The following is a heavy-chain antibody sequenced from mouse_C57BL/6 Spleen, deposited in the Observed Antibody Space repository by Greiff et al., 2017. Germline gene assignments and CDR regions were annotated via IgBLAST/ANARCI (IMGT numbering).Heavy chain of an antibody. J-gene: IGHJ3*01. Sequence: QVQLQQSGAELVRPGASVTLSCKASGYTFTDYEMHWVKQTPVHGLEWIGAIDPETGGTAYNQKFKGKAIMTADKSSSPAYMELRILTSEDSAVYYCTTDYYGSSLWFAYWGQGTLVTVSA. V-gene: IGHV1-15*01. CDR3: TTDYYGSSLWFAY. CDR1: GYTFTDYE. D-gene: IGHD1-1*01. CDR2: IDPETGGT.